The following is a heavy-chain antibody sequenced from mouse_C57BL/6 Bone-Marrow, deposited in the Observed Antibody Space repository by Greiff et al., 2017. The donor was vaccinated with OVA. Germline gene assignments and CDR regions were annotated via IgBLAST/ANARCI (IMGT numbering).Heavy chain of an antibody. D-gene: IGHD2-4*01. CDR1: GFTFSNYW. CDR3: TDDYDGEAFYAMDY. V-gene: IGHV6-3*01. CDR2: IRLKSDNYAT. J-gene: IGHJ4*01. Sequence: EVKLEESGGGLVQPGGSMKLSCVASGFTFSNYWMNWVRQSPEKGLEWVAQIRLKSDNYATHYAESVKGRFTISRDDSKSSVYLQMNNLRAEDTGIYYCTDDYDGEAFYAMDYWGQGTSVTVSS.